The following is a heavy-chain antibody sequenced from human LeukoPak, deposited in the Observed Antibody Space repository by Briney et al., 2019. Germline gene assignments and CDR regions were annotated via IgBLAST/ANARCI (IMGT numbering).Heavy chain of an antibody. CDR3: ARLIGLWFPLDY. CDR2: MYYSGNT. Sequence: SETLSLTCIVSGGSISSDSHYWGWIRQPPGKGLEWIGTMYYSGNTYYNPSLKSRVTISVDASKNQFSLRLSSVTAADTAVYYCARLIGLWFPLDYWGQGALVAVSS. J-gene: IGHJ4*02. CDR1: GGSISSDSHY. V-gene: IGHV4-39*01. D-gene: IGHD3-10*01.